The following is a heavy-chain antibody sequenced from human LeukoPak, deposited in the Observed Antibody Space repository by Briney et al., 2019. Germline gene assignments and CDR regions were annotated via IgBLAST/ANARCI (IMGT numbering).Heavy chain of an antibody. CDR3: ARDSGTPKYYYYYYYMDV. D-gene: IGHD2-15*01. CDR1: GGSISSGSYY. CDR2: IYTSGST. Sequence: SETLSLTCTVSGGSISSGSYYWSWIRQPAGKGLEWIGRIYTSGSTNYNPSLKSRVTISVDTSKNQFSLKLSSVTAADTAVYYCARDSGTPKYYYYYYYMDVWGKGTTVTISS. V-gene: IGHV4-61*02. J-gene: IGHJ6*03.